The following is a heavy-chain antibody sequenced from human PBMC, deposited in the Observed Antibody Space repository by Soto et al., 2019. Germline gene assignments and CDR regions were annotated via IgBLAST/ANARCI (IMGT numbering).Heavy chain of an antibody. V-gene: IGHV1-58*02. Sequence: QMQLVQSGPEVKKPGTSVKVSCKASGFTFTSSAMQWVRQARGQRLEWIGWIVVGSGNTNYAQKFQERVTITRDMSTSTAYMELSSLRSEDTTVYYCAADTRNWGDCDYYYYMDVWGKGTTVTVSS. CDR2: IVVGSGNT. CDR3: AADTRNWGDCDYYYYMDV. D-gene: IGHD2-21*02. CDR1: GFTFTSSA. J-gene: IGHJ6*03.